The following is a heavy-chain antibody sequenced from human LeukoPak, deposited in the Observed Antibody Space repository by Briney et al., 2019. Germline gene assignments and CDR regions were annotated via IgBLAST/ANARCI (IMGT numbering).Heavy chain of an antibody. CDR1: GGSISSSSYY. D-gene: IGHD6-25*01. CDR3: TAGRSDYFDF. V-gene: IGHV4-39*01. CDR2: IYYSGST. Sequence: LETLSLTCTVSGGSISSSSYYWGWIRQPPGKGLEWIGSIYYSGSTYYNPSLKSRVTISVDTSKNQFSLKLSSVTAADTAVYYCTAGRSDYFDFWGQGTLVTVSS. J-gene: IGHJ4*02.